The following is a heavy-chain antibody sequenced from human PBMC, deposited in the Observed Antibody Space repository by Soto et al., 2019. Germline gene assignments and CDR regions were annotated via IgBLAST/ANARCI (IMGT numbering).Heavy chain of an antibody. J-gene: IGHJ6*02. V-gene: IGHV5-51*01. CDR1: GYSFTSYW. CDR3: SRALRGYSYGSSYYYGMDV. D-gene: IGHD5-18*01. CDR2: IYPGDSVT. Sequence: PGESLKISCKGSGYSFTSYWIGWVRQMPGKGLEWMGIIYPGDSVTRYSPSFQGQVTISADKSISTAYLQWSSLKASDTAIFYCSRALRGYSYGSSYYYGMDVWGQGTTVTVSS.